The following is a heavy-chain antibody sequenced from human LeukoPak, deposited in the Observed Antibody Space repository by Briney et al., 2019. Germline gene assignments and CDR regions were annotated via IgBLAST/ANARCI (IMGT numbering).Heavy chain of an antibody. Sequence: SETLSLTCAVSGGSISSGGYSWSWIRQPPGKGLEWIGYIYQNGNTYYNPSLKSRVTISVDRSKNQFSLNLSSVTAAGTAVYYCGRGGIAAAASGIDYWGQGTLVAVPS. J-gene: IGHJ4*02. D-gene: IGHD6-13*01. CDR2: IYQNGNT. CDR3: GRGGIAAAASGIDY. CDR1: GGSISSGGYS. V-gene: IGHV4-30-2*01.